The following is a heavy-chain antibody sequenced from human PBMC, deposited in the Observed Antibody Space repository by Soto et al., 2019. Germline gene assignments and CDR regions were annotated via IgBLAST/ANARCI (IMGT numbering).Heavy chain of an antibody. D-gene: IGHD3-16*02. CDR1: GFTFSSYA. Sequence: GGSLRLSCAASGFTFSSYAMHWVRQAPGKGLEWVAVISYDGSNKYYADSVKGRFTISRDNSKNTLYLQMNSLRAEDTAVYYCARAASHTGLSDPLEAFDIWGQGTMVTVSS. CDR2: ISYDGSNK. J-gene: IGHJ3*02. CDR3: ARAASHTGLSDPLEAFDI. V-gene: IGHV3-30-3*01.